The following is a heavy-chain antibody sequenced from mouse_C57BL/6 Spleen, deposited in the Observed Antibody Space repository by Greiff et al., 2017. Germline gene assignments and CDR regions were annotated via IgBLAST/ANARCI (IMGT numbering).Heavy chain of an antibody. D-gene: IGHD2-3*01. Sequence: VQLQQSGPELVKPGASVKIPCKASGYTFTDYNMDWVKQSHGKSLEWIGDINPNNGGTIYNQKFKGKATLTVDKSSSTAYMELRSLTSEDTAVYYCARKGDGYYRAMDYWGQGTSVTVSS. V-gene: IGHV1-18*01. CDR3: ARKGDGYYRAMDY. CDR2: INPNNGGT. J-gene: IGHJ4*01. CDR1: GYTFTDYN.